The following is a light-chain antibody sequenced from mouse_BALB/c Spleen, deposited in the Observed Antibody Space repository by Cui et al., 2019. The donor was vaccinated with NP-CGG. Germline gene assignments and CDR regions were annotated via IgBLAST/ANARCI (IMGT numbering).Light chain of an antibody. CDR2: GTN. V-gene: IGLV1*01. CDR1: TGAVTPSNY. Sequence: HAVVTQESALTTSPGDTVTLTCRSSTGAVTPSNYANWVQEKPDHLFTGLIGGTNNRVPGVPARFSGSLIGDKAALTITGAQTEDEAIYFCALWYSNHWMFGGGTKLTVL. CDR3: ALWYSNHWM. J-gene: IGLJ1*01.